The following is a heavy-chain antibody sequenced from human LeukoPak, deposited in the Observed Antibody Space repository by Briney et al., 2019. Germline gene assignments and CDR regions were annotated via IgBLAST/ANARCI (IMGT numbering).Heavy chain of an antibody. CDR1: GGSFSSSSHY. CDR2: MYYSGST. CDR3: ARHFDRDGYKSNAFDI. D-gene: IGHD5-24*01. J-gene: IGHJ3*02. V-gene: IGHV4-39*01. Sequence: PSETLSLNCTVSGGSFSSSSHYWGWVRQPPGKGLEWIGSMYYSGSTYYNASLRSRVTISVDTSRDQFSLKLSSVTAADAAVYYCARHFDRDGYKSNAFDIWGQGTMVTVSS.